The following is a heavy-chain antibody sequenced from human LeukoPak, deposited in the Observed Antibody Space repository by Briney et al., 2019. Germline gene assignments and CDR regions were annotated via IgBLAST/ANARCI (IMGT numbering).Heavy chain of an antibody. CDR3: AREGDCSSAACYRFDY. J-gene: IGHJ4*02. Sequence: ASVKVSCKASGCTRTSYKMHWVRQAPGQGLEWIGLSNPNGGNIRYAQNFQGRITMTRDTSTSTVYMELSSLRYEDTAVYYCAREGDCSSAACYRFDYWGQGTLVTVSS. V-gene: IGHV1-46*01. D-gene: IGHD2-2*01. CDR2: SNPNGGNI. CDR1: GCTRTSYK.